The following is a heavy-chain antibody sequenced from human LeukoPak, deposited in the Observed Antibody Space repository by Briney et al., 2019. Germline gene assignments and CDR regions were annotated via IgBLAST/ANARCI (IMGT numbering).Heavy chain of an antibody. J-gene: IGHJ5*02. CDR1: GYSFGNYW. D-gene: IGHD2-15*01. CDR3: ARIVVDSGTWFDP. CDR2: IYPGDSST. V-gene: IGHV5-51*01. Sequence: GESLKISCKASGYSFGNYWIAWMRQMPGKGLEWMGFIYPGDSSTRYSPSFQGQVTISADTSIRSAYLQWSSLKASDTAMYYCARIVVDSGTWFDPWGQGTLVTVSS.